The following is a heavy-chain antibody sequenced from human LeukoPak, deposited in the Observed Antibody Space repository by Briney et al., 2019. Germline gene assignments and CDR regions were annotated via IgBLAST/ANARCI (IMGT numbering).Heavy chain of an antibody. CDR2: ISSSSSYI. Sequence: GGSLRLSCAASGFTFSSYSMNWVRQAPGKGLEWVSSISSSSSYIYYADSVKGRFTISRDNAKNTLHLQMNSLRAEDTAVYYCARVSPGLYRFDYWGQGTLVTVSS. CDR3: ARVSPGLYRFDY. D-gene: IGHD2-8*01. CDR1: GFTFSSYS. V-gene: IGHV3-21*01. J-gene: IGHJ4*02.